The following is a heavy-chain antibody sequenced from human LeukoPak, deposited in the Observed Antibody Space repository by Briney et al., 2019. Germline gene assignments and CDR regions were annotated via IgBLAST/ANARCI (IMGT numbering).Heavy chain of an antibody. V-gene: IGHV3-33*08. J-gene: IGHJ4*02. Sequence: PGGSLRLSCAASGFTFSSYAMSWVRQAPGKGLEWVAVIWYDGSNKYYADSVKGRFTISRDNSKNTLYLQMNSLRAEDTAVYYCARQSSWSLFDYWGQGTLVTVSS. CDR2: IWYDGSNK. D-gene: IGHD6-13*01. CDR3: ARQSSWSLFDY. CDR1: GFTFSSYA.